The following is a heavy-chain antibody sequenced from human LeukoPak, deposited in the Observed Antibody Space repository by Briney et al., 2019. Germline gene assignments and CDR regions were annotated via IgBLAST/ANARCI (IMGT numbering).Heavy chain of an antibody. D-gene: IGHD4-17*01. J-gene: IGHJ5*02. CDR3: ARSHDYGDLNWFDP. CDR1: GGSISSYY. Sequence: PSETLSLTCTVSGGSISSYYWSWIRQPPGKGLELIGYIYYSGSTNYNPSLKSRVTISVDTSKNQFSLKLSSVTAADTAVYYCARSHDYGDLNWFDPWGQGTLVTVSS. CDR2: IYYSGST. V-gene: IGHV4-59*01.